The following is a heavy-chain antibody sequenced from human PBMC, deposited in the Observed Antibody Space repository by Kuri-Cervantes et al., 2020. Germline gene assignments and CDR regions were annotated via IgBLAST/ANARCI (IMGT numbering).Heavy chain of an antibody. CDR3: AKDRAVAGTFYYYYMDV. Sequence: GGSLRLSCAGSGFTFSSYGMHWVRQAPGKGLEWVAFIRYDGSNKYYADSVKGRFTISRDNSKNTLYLQMNSLRAEDTAVYYCAKDRAVAGTFYYYYMDVWGKGTTVTVSS. V-gene: IGHV3-30*02. D-gene: IGHD6-19*01. CDR1: GFTFSSYG. CDR2: IRYDGSNK. J-gene: IGHJ6*03.